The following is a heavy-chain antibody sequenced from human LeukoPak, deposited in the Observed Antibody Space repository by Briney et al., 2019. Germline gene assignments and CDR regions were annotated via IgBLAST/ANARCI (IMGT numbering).Heavy chain of an antibody. Sequence: PGGSLRLSCAASGFTFSSYGMHWVRQAPGKGLEWVAVISYDGSNKYYADSVKGRFTISRDNSKNTLYLQMNSLRAEDTAVYYCARSDRIFGVVSSLDYWGQGTLVTVSS. CDR3: ARSDRIFGVVSSLDY. CDR2: ISYDGSNK. CDR1: GFTFSSYG. D-gene: IGHD3-3*01. V-gene: IGHV3-30*03. J-gene: IGHJ4*02.